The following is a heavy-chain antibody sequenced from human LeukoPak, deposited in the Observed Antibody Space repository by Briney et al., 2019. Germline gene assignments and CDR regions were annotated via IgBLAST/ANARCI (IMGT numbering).Heavy chain of an antibody. CDR2: IYPGDSDT. CDR1: GYSFTSYW. J-gene: IGHJ3*02. Sequence: GESLKISFKGSGYSFTSYWIGWVRQMPGKGLEWMGIIYPGDSDTRYSPSFQGQVTISADKSIRTAYLQWSSLKASDTAMYYCARILIAYYYDSSGYFDAFDIWGQGTMVTVSS. CDR3: ARILIAYYYDSSGYFDAFDI. D-gene: IGHD3-22*01. V-gene: IGHV5-51*01.